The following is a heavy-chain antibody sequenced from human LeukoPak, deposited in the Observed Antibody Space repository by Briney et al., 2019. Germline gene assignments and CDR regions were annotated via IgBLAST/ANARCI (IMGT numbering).Heavy chain of an antibody. CDR3: ARATIQTTAAAAPDP. V-gene: IGHV1-46*01. D-gene: IGHD2-2*01. Sequence: ASVKVSCKASGYTLTNYYMHWVRQAPGQGLEWMGIINPSGGSTSYAQKFQGRDTMTRDTSTSTVYMDLSSLRSEDTAVYYCARATIQTTAAAAPDPWGQGTLVTVSS. J-gene: IGHJ5*02. CDR1: GYTLTNYY. CDR2: INPSGGST.